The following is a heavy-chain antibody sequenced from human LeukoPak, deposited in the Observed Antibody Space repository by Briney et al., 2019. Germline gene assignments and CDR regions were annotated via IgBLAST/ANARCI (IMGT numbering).Heavy chain of an antibody. Sequence: ASVKVSCKASGYTFTGYYMHWVRQAPGQGLEWMGWISAYNGNTNYAQKLQGRVTMTTDTSTSTAYMELRSLRSDDTAVYYCARADYGDSCWGQGTLVTVSS. CDR2: ISAYNGNT. V-gene: IGHV1-18*04. D-gene: IGHD4-17*01. J-gene: IGHJ4*02. CDR1: GYTFTGYY. CDR3: ARADYGDSC.